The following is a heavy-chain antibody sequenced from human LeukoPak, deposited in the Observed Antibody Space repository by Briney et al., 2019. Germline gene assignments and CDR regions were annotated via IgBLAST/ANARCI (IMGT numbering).Heavy chain of an antibody. J-gene: IGHJ2*01. V-gene: IGHV3-21*04. CDR2: ISSSSSYI. CDR1: GFTFSSYS. Sequence: GGSLRLSCAASGFTFSSYSMNWVRQAPGKGLEWVSSISSSSSYIYYADSVKGRFTISRDNAKNSLYLQMNSLRPEDTALYYCVRLTVVTTYWYFDLWGRGTLVTVSS. D-gene: IGHD4-23*01. CDR3: VRLTVVTTYWYFDL.